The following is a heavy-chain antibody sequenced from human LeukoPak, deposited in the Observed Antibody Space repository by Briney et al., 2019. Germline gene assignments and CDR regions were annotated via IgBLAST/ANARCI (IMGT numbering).Heavy chain of an antibody. D-gene: IGHD3-22*01. J-gene: IGHJ4*02. V-gene: IGHV3-11*04. CDR3: ARVDDSSGYLIDY. Sequence: EGSLRLSCAASGFTFSDYYMSWIRQAPGKGLEWVSYISSSGSTIYYADSVKGRFTISRDNAKNSLYLQMNSLRAEDTAVYYCARVDDSSGYLIDYWGQGTLVTVSS. CDR1: GFTFSDYY. CDR2: ISSSGSTI.